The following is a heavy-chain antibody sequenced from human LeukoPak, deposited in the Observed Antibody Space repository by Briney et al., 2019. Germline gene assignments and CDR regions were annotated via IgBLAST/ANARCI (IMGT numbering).Heavy chain of an antibody. Sequence: GESLKISRKGSGYSFTSYWIGWVRQMPGKGLEWMGIIYPGDSDTRYSPSFQGQVTISADKSISTAYLQWSSLKASDTAMYYCARWRQPPSLFMDVWGQGTTVTASS. J-gene: IGHJ6*02. CDR3: ARWRQPPSLFMDV. D-gene: IGHD3-3*01. CDR1: GYSFTSYW. CDR2: IYPGDSDT. V-gene: IGHV5-51*01.